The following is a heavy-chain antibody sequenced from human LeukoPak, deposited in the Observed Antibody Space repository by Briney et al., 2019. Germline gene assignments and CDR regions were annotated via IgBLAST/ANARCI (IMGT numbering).Heavy chain of an antibody. CDR1: GYTFTGYY. Sequence: ASVNVSCKASGYTFTGYYMHWVRQAPGQGLEWMGWINPNSGGTNYAQKFQGRVTITRDTSISTAYMELSRLRSDDTAVYYCARVNRGMITFGGVIAPGDAFDIWGQGTMVTVSS. J-gene: IGHJ3*02. CDR3: ARVNRGMITFGGVIAPGDAFDI. V-gene: IGHV1-2*02. CDR2: INPNSGGT. D-gene: IGHD3-16*02.